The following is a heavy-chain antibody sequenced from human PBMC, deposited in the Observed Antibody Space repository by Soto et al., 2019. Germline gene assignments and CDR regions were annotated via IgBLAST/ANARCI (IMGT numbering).Heavy chain of an antibody. J-gene: IGHJ6*02. CDR1: GGTFSSYA. Sequence: SVKVSCKASGGTFSSYAISWVRQAPGQGLEWMGGIIPIFGTANYAQKFQGRVTITADESTSTAYMELSSLRSEDTAVYYCVPAANYYYYGMDVWGQGTTVTVSS. V-gene: IGHV1-69*13. CDR2: IIPIFGTA. CDR3: VPAANYYYYGMDV. D-gene: IGHD2-2*01.